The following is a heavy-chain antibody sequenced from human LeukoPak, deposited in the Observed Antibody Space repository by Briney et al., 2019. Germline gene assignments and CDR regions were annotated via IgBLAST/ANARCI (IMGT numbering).Heavy chain of an antibody. CDR3: AKEGYYGSGSFPDS. CDR1: GFSFSSNG. CDR2: IQYDGSRI. J-gene: IGHJ4*02. V-gene: IGHV3-30*02. D-gene: IGHD3-10*01. Sequence: GGSLRLSCAASGFSFSSNGMHWVRQAPGKGLEWVAFIQYDGSRIHYADSVKGRFTISRDNSKSTLYLQMNSLRAEDTAVYYCAKEGYYGSGSFPDSWGQGTLVTVSS.